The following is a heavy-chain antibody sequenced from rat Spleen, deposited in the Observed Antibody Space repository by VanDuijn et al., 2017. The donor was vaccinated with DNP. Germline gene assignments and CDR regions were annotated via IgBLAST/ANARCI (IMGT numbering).Heavy chain of an antibody. CDR2: ISNDGSST. J-gene: IGHJ2*01. CDR1: GFIFSDFY. Sequence: EVQLVESGGGLVQPGGSLKLSCAASGFIFSDFYMAWVRQAPTKGLEWVTSISNDGSSTYYRDSVKGRFTISRDNAKSTLYLQMDSLRSEDTATYYCAREGDYGGYSAKFDYWGQGVMVTVSS. D-gene: IGHD1-11*01. CDR3: AREGDYGGYSAKFDY. V-gene: IGHV5-7*01.